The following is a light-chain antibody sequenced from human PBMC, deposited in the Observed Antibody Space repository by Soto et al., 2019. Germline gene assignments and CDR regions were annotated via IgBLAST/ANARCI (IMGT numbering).Light chain of an antibody. V-gene: IGKV1-5*01. CDR1: QSISSW. J-gene: IGKJ2*01. Sequence: DIQMTQSPSTLSASVGDRVTITCRASQSISSWLAWYLQRPGKAPNLLIYDASSLESGVPSRFSGSGSGTEFTLTISSLQPDAFATYYCQQYNSNSKYTFGQGTKLEIK. CDR2: DAS. CDR3: QQYNSNSKYT.